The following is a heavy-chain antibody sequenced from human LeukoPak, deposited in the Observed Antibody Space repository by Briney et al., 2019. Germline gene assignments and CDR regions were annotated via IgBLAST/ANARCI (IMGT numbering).Heavy chain of an antibody. D-gene: IGHD3-22*01. CDR1: GFTFSSYA. Sequence: GGSLRLSCAASGFTFSSYAMHWVRQAPGKGLEWVAVISYDGSNKYYADSVKGRFTISRDNSKNTLYLQMNSLRAEDTAVYYCAKGPWGQLWRPYYYDSSGYYYGRYYYGMDVWGQGTTVTVSS. CDR3: AKGPWGQLWRPYYYDSSGYYYGRYYYGMDV. J-gene: IGHJ6*02. CDR2: ISYDGSNK. V-gene: IGHV3-30-3*01.